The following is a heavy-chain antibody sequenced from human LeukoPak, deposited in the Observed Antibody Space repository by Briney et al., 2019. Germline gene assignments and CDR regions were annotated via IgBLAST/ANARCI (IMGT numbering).Heavy chain of an antibody. Sequence: ASVKVSFKTSGYTFIDSFIHWMQQAPGKGVEWMGLIDPEDGATEYAERFQGRVTITADRSTDTAYLELTSLRSDDTAVYFCAARMRFWGQGTRVTVSS. CDR3: AARMRF. CDR2: IDPEDGAT. V-gene: IGHV1-69-2*01. CDR1: GYTFIDSF. D-gene: IGHD2/OR15-2a*01. J-gene: IGHJ4*02.